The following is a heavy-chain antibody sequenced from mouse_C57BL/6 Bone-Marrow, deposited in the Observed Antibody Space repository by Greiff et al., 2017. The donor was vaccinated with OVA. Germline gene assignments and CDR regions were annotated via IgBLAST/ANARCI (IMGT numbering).Heavy chain of an antibody. CDR3: ARQGGNYGFAY. D-gene: IGHD2-1*01. J-gene: IGHJ3*01. CDR2: ISIGGGST. V-gene: IGHV5-12*01. CDR1: GFTFSDYY. Sequence: EVQVVESGGGLVQPGGSLKLSCAASGFTFSDYYMYWVRQTPEKRLEWVAYISIGGGSTYYPDTVTGRFTISRDNAKNTLYLQMSRLKSEDTAMYYCARQGGNYGFAYWGQGTLVTVSA.